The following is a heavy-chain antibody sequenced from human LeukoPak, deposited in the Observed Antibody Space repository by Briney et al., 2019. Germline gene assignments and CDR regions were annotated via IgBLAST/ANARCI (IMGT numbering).Heavy chain of an antibody. J-gene: IGHJ2*01. CDR2: MNPNSGNT. CDR3: ARDQGSMIVVRTTNWFFDL. V-gene: IGHV1-8*01. CDR1: GYTFTSYD. D-gene: IGHD3-22*01. Sequence: VASVKVSCKASGYTFTSYDINWVRQATGQGLEWMGWMNPNSGNTGYAQKFQGRVTMTKNTSITTAYMELSSLRSEDTAVYYCARDQGSMIVVRTTNWFFDLWGRGTLVTVSS.